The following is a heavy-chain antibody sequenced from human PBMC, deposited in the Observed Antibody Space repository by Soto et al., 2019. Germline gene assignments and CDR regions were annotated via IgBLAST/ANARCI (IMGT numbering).Heavy chain of an antibody. CDR3: ARLLSVVPAAIDYMDV. CDR1: GYSFTSHW. V-gene: IGHV5-51*01. J-gene: IGHJ6*03. Sequence: GESLKISCKGSGYSFTSHWIGWVRQMPGKGLEWMGIIYPGDSDTRYSPSFQGQVTISADKSISTAYLQWSSLKASDTAMYYCARLLSVVPAAIDYMDVWGKGTTVTVSS. CDR2: IYPGDSDT. D-gene: IGHD2-2*01.